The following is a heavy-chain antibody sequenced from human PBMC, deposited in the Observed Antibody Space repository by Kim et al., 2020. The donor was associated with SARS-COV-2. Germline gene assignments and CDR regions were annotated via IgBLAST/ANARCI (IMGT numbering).Heavy chain of an antibody. V-gene: IGHV4-38-2*02. CDR2: IYHTGST. CDR3: TGKYYYDSSGYYYADW. D-gene: IGHD3-22*01. J-gene: IGHJ4*02. Sequence: SETLSLTCTVSGYSISSGYYWGWIRQSPGKGLEWIGSIYHTGSTYYKPSLKSRVTISIDTSKNQFSLRLNSVTAADTAVYYCTGKYYYDSSGYYYADWWGQGTLVTVSS. CDR1: GYSISSGYY.